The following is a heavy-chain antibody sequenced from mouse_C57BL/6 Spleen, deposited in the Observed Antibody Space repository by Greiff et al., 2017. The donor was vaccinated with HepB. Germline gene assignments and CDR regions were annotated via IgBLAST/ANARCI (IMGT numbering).Heavy chain of an antibody. CDR2: ISSGSSTI. D-gene: IGHD2-4*01. CDR3: ARDHYDDGRYYAMDY. Sequence: EVQGVESGGGLVKPGGSLKLSCAASGFTFSDYGMHWVRQAPEKGLEWVAYISSGSSTIYYADTVKGRFTISRDNAKNTLLLQMTSLRSEDTAMYYCARDHYDDGRYYAMDYWGQRTSVTVSS. J-gene: IGHJ4*01. V-gene: IGHV5-17*01. CDR1: GFTFSDYG.